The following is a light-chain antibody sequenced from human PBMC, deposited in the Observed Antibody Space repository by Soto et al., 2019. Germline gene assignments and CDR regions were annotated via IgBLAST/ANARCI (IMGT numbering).Light chain of an antibody. CDR3: TSYTSSGTIV. J-gene: IGLJ2*01. CDR2: EVT. Sequence: QSVLTQPASVSGSPGQSITISCTGTSSDVGDYDYVSWYQQHPGKARKLMIYEVTNRPTGVSPRFSGSKSGSTASLTISGLQAEDAADYYCTSYTSSGTIVFGGGTKLTVL. V-gene: IGLV2-14*01. CDR1: SSDVGDYDY.